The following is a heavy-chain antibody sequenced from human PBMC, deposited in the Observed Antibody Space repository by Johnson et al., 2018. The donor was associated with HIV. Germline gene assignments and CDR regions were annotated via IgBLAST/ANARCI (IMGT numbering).Heavy chain of an antibody. V-gene: IGHV3-30*02. CDR3: TTSRWDYGGSFDI. J-gene: IGHJ3*02. CDR2: IRYDGSNK. CDR1: GFTFSSYG. D-gene: IGHD4-23*01. Sequence: QVQLVESGGGVVQPGGSLRLSCAASGFTFSSYGMHWVRQAPGKGLEWVAVIRYDGSNKYYGDSVKGLLTISRDNSKNTLYLQMNSLRAEDTAMYYCTTSRWDYGGSFDIWGQGTMVTVSS.